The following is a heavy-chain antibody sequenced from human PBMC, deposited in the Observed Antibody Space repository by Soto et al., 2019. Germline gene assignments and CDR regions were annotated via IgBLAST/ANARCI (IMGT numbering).Heavy chain of an antibody. J-gene: IGHJ4*02. CDR3: AKFPRPPDALTGYYY. CDR1: GFTFGGSA. D-gene: IGHD3-9*01. V-gene: IGHV3-23*01. Sequence: PGGSLRLSCAASGFTFGGSARSWVRQAPGKGLEWVSVISGSGVSTYYADSVKGRFTISRDNSKNTLYLQMNSLRAEDTAVYYCAKFPRPPDALTGYYYWGQGTLVTVSS. CDR2: ISGSGVST.